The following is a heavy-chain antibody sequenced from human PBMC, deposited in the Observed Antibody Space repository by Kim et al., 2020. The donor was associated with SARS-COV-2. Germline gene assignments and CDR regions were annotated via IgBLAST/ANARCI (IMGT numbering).Heavy chain of an antibody. V-gene: IGHV3-23*01. CDR1: GFTFSSYA. CDR2: VSTAGRDT. J-gene: IGHJ2*01. D-gene: IGHD6-25*01. CDR3: AKERRSGIWFFDL. Sequence: GGSLRLSCAASGFTFSSYAMSWVRQPPGKGLEWVATVSTAGRDTFYAESVKGRFTVSRDNLENTLSLQMNSLRAEDTAVYYCAKERRSGIWFFDLWGRGTLGTVSP.